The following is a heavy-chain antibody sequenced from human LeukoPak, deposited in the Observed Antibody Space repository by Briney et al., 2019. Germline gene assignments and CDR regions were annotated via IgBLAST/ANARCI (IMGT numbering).Heavy chain of an antibody. J-gene: IGHJ4*02. V-gene: IGHV3-23*01. D-gene: IGHD6-13*01. CDR2: VSGTGSVT. CDR1: GFTFINYA. Sequence: GGSLRLSCAASGFTFINYAMAWVRQTPGKGLEWVSSVSGTGSVTYYADSVRGRFTISRDNSKTSLYLQMNSLRVEDSAVYYCARSIPYGTTWYGRSDFWGQGTLVTVSS. CDR3: ARSIPYGTTWYGRSDF.